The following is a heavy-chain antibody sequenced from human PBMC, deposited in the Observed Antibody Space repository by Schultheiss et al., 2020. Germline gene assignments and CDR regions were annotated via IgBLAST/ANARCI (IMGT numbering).Heavy chain of an antibody. Sequence: GESLKISCAASGFTFDDYGMSWVRQAPGKGLEWVSGINWNGGSTGYADSVKGRFTISRDNAKNSLYLQMNSLRAEDTALYYCARESDSGYVNTRFHYYFDYWGQGTLVTVSS. J-gene: IGHJ4*02. CDR2: INWNGGST. CDR3: ARESDSGYVNTRFHYYFDY. CDR1: GFTFDDYG. D-gene: IGHD5-12*01. V-gene: IGHV3-20*04.